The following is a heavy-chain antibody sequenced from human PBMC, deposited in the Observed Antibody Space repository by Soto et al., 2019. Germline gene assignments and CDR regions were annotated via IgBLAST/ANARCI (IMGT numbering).Heavy chain of an antibody. CDR1: GFTFSSYG. CDR2: ISYDGSNK. D-gene: IGHD3-3*01. Sequence: GGSLRLSCAASGFTFSSYGMHWVRQAPGKGLEWVAVISYDGSNKYYADSVKGRFTISRDNSKNTLYLQMNSLRAEDTAVYYCAKDERYYDFWSGYYIYYYGMDVWGQGTTVTVSS. J-gene: IGHJ6*02. CDR3: AKDERYYDFWSGYYIYYYGMDV. V-gene: IGHV3-30*18.